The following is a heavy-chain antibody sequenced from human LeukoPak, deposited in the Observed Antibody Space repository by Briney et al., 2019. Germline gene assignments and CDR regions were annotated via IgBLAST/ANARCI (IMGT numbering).Heavy chain of an antibody. V-gene: IGHV3-21*01. D-gene: IGHD5-18*01. CDR1: GFTFSSYS. Sequence: GGSLRLSCAASGFTFSSYSMNWVRQAPGKGLEWVASISSGSSYICYADSVKGRFTISRDNAKNSLYLQMNSLRAEDTAVYYCARGYLAGDYWGQGTLVTVSS. CDR2: ISSGSSYI. J-gene: IGHJ4*02. CDR3: ARGYLAGDY.